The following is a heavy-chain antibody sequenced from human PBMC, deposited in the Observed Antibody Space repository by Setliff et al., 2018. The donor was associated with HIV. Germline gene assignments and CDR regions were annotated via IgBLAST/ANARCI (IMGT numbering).Heavy chain of an antibody. Sequence: SETLSLTCTVSGGSINSGYYYWSWIRQPAGKGLEWIGHIFTTGNTNYNPSLKTRVNISVDTSKNQFSLNLRSVSAADTAVYYCARGPWGYNGSYAGLPFDNWGQGKLVTAPQ. D-gene: IGHD1-26*01. V-gene: IGHV4-61*09. CDR3: ARGPWGYNGSYAGLPFDN. J-gene: IGHJ4*02. CDR2: IFTTGNT. CDR1: GGSINSGYYY.